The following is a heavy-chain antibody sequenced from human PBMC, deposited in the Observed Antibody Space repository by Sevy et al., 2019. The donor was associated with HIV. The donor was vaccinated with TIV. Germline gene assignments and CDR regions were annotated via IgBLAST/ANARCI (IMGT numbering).Heavy chain of an antibody. CDR2: IKEDGSQK. CDR1: GFSFSKYW. Sequence: GGSLRLSCAASGFSFSKYWMSWVRQAPGKGLEWVANIKEDGSQKNYLEPLKGRLTISRDNAKNLLYLQMNNLRADDTAVYYCARDPDILSGYPSHYFDYWGQGTLVTVSS. V-gene: IGHV3-7*01. D-gene: IGHD3-9*01. CDR3: ARDPDILSGYPSHYFDY. J-gene: IGHJ4*02.